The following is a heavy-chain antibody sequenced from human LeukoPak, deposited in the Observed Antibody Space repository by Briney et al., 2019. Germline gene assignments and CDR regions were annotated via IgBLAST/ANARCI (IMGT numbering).Heavy chain of an antibody. CDR1: VGSFSGYY. CDR3: ARGCYYGIYFQH. Sequence: SSETLSLTCAVYVGSFSGYYWSWIRQPPGKGLEWIGEINHSGSTNYNPSLKSRVTISVDTSKDQFSLKLSSVTAADTAVCYCARGCYYGIYFQHCGQGTLVTVSS. CDR2: INHSGST. D-gene: IGHD1-26*01. J-gene: IGHJ1*01. V-gene: IGHV4-34*01.